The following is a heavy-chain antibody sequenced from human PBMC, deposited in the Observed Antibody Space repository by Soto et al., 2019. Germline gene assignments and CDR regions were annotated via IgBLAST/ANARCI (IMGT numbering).Heavy chain of an antibody. V-gene: IGHV4-59*01. CDR1: GGSISSYY. CDR3: ARYEAYCGGDCSYYFDY. CDR2: IYYSGST. Sequence: LSLTCTVSGGSISSYYWSWIRQPPGKGLEWIGYIYYSGSTNYNPSLKSRVTISVDTSKNQFSLKLSSVTAADTAVYYCARYEAYCGGDCSYYFDYWGQGTLVTVSS. J-gene: IGHJ4*02. D-gene: IGHD2-21*02.